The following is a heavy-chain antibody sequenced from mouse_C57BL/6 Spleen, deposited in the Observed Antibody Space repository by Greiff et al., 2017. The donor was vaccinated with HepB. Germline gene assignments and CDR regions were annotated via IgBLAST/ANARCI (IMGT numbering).Heavy chain of an antibody. CDR1: GYAFTNYL. J-gene: IGHJ3*01. V-gene: IGHV1-54*01. CDR3: ARGGYAAWFAY. CDR2: INPGSGGT. D-gene: IGHD2-2*01. Sequence: VQLQESGAELVRPGTSVKVSCKASGYAFTNYLIEWVKQRPGQGLEWIGVINPGSGGTNYNEKFKGKATLTADKSSSTAYMQLSSLTSEDSAVYFFARGGYAAWFAYWGQGTLVTVSA.